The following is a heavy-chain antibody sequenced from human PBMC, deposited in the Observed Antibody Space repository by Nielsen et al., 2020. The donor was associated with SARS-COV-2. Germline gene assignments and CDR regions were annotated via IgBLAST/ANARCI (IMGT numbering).Heavy chain of an antibody. CDR2: INPNSGGT. D-gene: IGHD6-19*01. V-gene: IGHV1-2*02. CDR1: GFTFSSYG. J-gene: IGHJ4*02. CDR3: ARTGIAVAGIDFDY. Sequence: GGSLRLSCAASGFTFSSYGMHWVRQAPGQGLEWMGWINPNSGGTNYAQKFQGRVTMTRDTSISTAYMELSRLRSDDTAVYYCARTGIAVAGIDFDYWGQGTLVTVSS.